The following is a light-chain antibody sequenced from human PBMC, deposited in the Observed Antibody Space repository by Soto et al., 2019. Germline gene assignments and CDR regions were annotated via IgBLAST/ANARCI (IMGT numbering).Light chain of an antibody. J-gene: IGLJ2*01. V-gene: IGLV2-8*01. CDR1: SSDVGGYNY. CDR2: EVN. Sequence: QSVLTQPPSASGSPGQSVTISRTGTSSDVGGYNYVSWYQQHPGKAPKLIIYEVNKRPSGVPDRFSGSKSGNTASLTVSGLQAEDEAGYHCSSCAHSNNLVFGGGTKLTVL. CDR3: SSCAHSNNLV.